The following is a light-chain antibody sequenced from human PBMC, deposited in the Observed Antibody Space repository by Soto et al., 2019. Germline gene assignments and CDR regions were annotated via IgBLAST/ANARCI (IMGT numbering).Light chain of an antibody. Sequence: PGERATLSCRASQSISTSYLAWYQQRPGQAPRLLIYDASSRATGISDRFSGGGSGADFTLTISRLEPEDVALYYCQQYADSPFTFGPGTKVEI. CDR3: QQYADSPFT. CDR2: DAS. V-gene: IGKV3-20*01. J-gene: IGKJ3*01. CDR1: QSISTSY.